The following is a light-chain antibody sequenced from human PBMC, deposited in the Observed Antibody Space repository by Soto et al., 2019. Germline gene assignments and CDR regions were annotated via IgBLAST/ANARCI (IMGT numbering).Light chain of an antibody. J-gene: IGKJ1*01. V-gene: IGKV3-15*01. CDR1: QSVASS. CDR2: GAS. CDR3: QQYGSSPRT. Sequence: ERVMTQSPATLSASPGERVTLSCRASQSVASSVAWYQQKPGQAPRLILYGASTRATGFPARFSGSGSGTEFTLTISSLQSEDFAIYYCQQYGSSPRTFGQGTKVDIK.